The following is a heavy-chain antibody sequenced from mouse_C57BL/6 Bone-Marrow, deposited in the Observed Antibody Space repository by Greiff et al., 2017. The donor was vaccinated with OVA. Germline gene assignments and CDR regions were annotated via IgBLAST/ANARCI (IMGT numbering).Heavy chain of an antibody. V-gene: IGHV1-55*01. D-gene: IGHD3-3*01. Sequence: QVQLKQPGAELVKPGASVKMSCKASGYTFTSYWITWVKQRPGQGLEWIGDIYPGSGSTNYNEQFKSKATLTVDTSSITADMQLSSLTSEDSAVYYCARWGLYFDVWGTGTTVTVSS. CDR1: GYTFTSYW. J-gene: IGHJ1*03. CDR2: IYPGSGST. CDR3: ARWGLYFDV.